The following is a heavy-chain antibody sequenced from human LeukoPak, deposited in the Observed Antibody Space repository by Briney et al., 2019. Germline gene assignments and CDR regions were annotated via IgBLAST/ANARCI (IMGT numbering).Heavy chain of an antibody. V-gene: IGHV3-11*01. J-gene: IGHJ4*02. Sequence: GGSLRLSCAASGFTFNDYYMSWIRQAPGKGLEWVSYISSSGSTTYYADSVKGRFTISRDNAKNSLYLQMNSLRAEDTAVYYCARDGGSGSYYIDYWGQGTLVTVSS. CDR1: GFTFNDYY. CDR2: ISSSGSTT. CDR3: ARDGGSGSYYIDY. D-gene: IGHD3-10*01.